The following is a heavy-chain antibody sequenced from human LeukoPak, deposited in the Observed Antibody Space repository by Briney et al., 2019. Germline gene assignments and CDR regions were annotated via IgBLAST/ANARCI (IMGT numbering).Heavy chain of an antibody. J-gene: IGHJ4*02. CDR2: MNPNSGNT. CDR3: ARGYDILTGYNRFDY. V-gene: IGHV1-8*03. CDR1: GYTFTSYD. Sequence: GASVKVSCKASGYTFTSYDINWVRQATGQGLEWMGWMNPNSGNTGYAQKFQGRVTITRNTSINTAYMELSSLRSEDTAVYYCARGYDILTGYNRFDYWGQGTLVTVSS. D-gene: IGHD3-9*01.